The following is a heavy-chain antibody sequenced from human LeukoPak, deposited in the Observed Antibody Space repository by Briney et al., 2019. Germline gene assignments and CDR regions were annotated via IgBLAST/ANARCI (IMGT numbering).Heavy chain of an antibody. CDR2: IKPDGTKK. D-gene: IGHD2-21*01. Sequence: GGSLRLSCTASGFTFSNYWMTWVRQAPGKGLERVANIKPDGTKKTYVDSVKGRFTISRDNAKNSLYLQMNSLRVDDTAIYYCASQPAVIDLDYWGQGILVTVSS. J-gene: IGHJ4*02. CDR3: ASQPAVIDLDY. CDR1: GFTFSNYW. V-gene: IGHV3-7*01.